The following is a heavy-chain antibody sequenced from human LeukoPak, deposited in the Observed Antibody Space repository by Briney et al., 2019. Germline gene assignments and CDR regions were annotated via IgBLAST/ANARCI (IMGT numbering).Heavy chain of an antibody. D-gene: IGHD1-7*01. V-gene: IGHV1-69*05. CDR2: IIPIFGTA. CDR1: GGTFSSYA. Sequence: SSVKVSCKASGGTFSSYAISWVRQAPGQGLEWMGGIIPIFGTANYAQKFQGRVTITTDESTSTAYMELSSQRSEDTAGYYCAREVTATTLSLSDTWGQGRMVTVSS. CDR3: AREVTATTLSLSDT. J-gene: IGHJ3*02.